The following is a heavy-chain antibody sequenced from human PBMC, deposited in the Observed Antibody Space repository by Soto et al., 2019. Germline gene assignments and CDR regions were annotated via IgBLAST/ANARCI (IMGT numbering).Heavy chain of an antibody. CDR3: ARDCTNGVCSTPFDY. J-gene: IGHJ4*02. D-gene: IGHD2-8*01. V-gene: IGHV1-69*01. Sequence: QVQLVQSGAEVKKPGSSVKVSCKASGGTFSSYAISWVRQAPGQGLEWMGGIIPIFGTANYAQKFQGRVTITADESTRTAYMELSRLRSEDTAVYYCARDCTNGVCSTPFDYWGQGTLVTVSS. CDR2: IIPIFGTA. CDR1: GGTFSSYA.